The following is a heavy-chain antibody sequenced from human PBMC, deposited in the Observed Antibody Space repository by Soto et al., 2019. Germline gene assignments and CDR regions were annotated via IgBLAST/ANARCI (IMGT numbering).Heavy chain of an antibody. CDR2: IYYSGST. CDR3: ARRNYDFWSGYYTGPFDP. J-gene: IGHJ5*02. V-gene: IGHV4-39*01. Sequence: QLQLQESGPGLVKPSETLSLTCTVSGGSISSSSYYWGWIRQPPGKVLEWIGSIYYSGSTYYNPSRKDRVTISGDTSKNQFSLKLSSVTAADTAVYYCARRNYDFWSGYYTGPFDPWGQGTLVTVSS. CDR1: GGSISSSSYY. D-gene: IGHD3-3*01.